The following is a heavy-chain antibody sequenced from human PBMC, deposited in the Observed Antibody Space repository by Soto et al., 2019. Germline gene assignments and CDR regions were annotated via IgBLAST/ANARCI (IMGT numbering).Heavy chain of an antibody. Sequence: GALRLSCAASGFTFSSNSMNWVRQAPGKGLEWVSYISSSSRTIYYADSVKGRFTISRDNAKNSLYLQMNSLRAEDTAVYYCAREWDGDGYNSGWFDPWGQGTLVTVSS. CDR3: AREWDGDGYNSGWFDP. J-gene: IGHJ5*02. CDR2: ISSSSRTI. D-gene: IGHD5-12*01. CDR1: GFTFSSNS. V-gene: IGHV3-48*01.